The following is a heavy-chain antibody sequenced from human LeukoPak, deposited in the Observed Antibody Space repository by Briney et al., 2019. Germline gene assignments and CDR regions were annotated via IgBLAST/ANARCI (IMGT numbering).Heavy chain of an antibody. V-gene: IGHV3-21*01. CDR1: GFTFSSYS. Sequence: GGSLRLSCAASGFTFSSYSMNWVRQAPRKGLEWVSSISSSSSYIYYADSVKGRFTISRDNAKNSLYLQMNSLRAEDTAVYYSARDSSGWYPGYWGQGTLVTVSS. D-gene: IGHD6-19*01. CDR3: ARDSSGWYPGY. CDR2: ISSSSSYI. J-gene: IGHJ4*02.